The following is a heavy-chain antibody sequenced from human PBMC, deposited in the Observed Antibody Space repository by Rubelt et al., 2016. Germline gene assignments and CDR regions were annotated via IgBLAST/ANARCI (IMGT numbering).Heavy chain of an antibody. D-gene: IGHD3-22*01. V-gene: IGHV3-33*01. CDR3: ARGIGDSSGYPPLYFQH. CDR2: IWYDGSNK. J-gene: IGHJ1*01. Sequence: GKGLEWVAVIWYDGSNKYYADSVKGRFTISRDNSKNTLYLQMNSLRAEDTAVYYCARGIGDSSGYPPLYFQHWGQGTLVTVSS.